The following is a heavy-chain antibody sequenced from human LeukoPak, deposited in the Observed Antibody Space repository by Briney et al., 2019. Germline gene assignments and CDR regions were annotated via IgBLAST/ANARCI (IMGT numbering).Heavy chain of an antibody. CDR2: IYDSGNT. Sequence: PSETLSLTCTVSGGPISNYYWSWIRQPPGKGLEWIGYIYDSGNTKYNPSLKSRVTISVDTSKNQFSLKLSSVTAADTAVYYCAREGNGFPLSLGYWGQGTLVTVSS. V-gene: IGHV4-59*12. D-gene: IGHD3-3*01. CDR1: GGPISNYY. J-gene: IGHJ4*02. CDR3: AREGNGFPLSLGY.